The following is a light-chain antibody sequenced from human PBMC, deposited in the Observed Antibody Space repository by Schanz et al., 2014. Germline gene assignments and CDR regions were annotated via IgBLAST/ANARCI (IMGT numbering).Light chain of an antibody. CDR3: QQSGTSPLWT. J-gene: IGKJ1*01. CDR2: GAS. V-gene: IGKV3-20*01. CDR1: QSVTSW. Sequence: TVLTQSPDTLSLSPGERATLSCRASQSVTSWLAWYQQKPGQAPRLLIYGASSRATGIPDRFSGSGSGTDFTLTISRLEPEDFAVYYCQQSGTSPLWTFGQGTKVEIK.